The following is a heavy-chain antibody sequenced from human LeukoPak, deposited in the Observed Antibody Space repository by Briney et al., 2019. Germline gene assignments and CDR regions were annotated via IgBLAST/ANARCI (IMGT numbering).Heavy chain of an antibody. Sequence: SETLSLTCTVSGGSISSYYWSWIRQPAGKGLEWIGRIYTSGSTNYNPSLKSRVTMSVDTSKNQFSLKLSSVTAADTAVYYGARDSRDSSGYDYYDYYMDVWGKGTTVTVSS. CDR2: IYTSGST. D-gene: IGHD3-22*01. V-gene: IGHV4-4*07. CDR3: ARDSRDSSGYDYYDYYMDV. J-gene: IGHJ6*03. CDR1: GGSISSYY.